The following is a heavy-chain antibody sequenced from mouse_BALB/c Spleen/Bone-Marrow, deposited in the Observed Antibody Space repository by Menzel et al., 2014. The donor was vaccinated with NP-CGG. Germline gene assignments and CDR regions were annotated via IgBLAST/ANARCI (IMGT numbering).Heavy chain of an antibody. CDR3: ARKSYYDYDGRPWFAY. V-gene: IGHV5-9-3*01. CDR2: ISSGGSYT. CDR1: GFTFSSYA. D-gene: IGHD2-4*01. Sequence: EVQVVESGGGLVKPGGSLKLSCAASGFTFSSYAMSWVRQTPEKRLEWVATISSGGSYTYYPDSVKGRFTISRDNAKNTLYLQMSSLRSEDTAMYYCARKSYYDYDGRPWFAYWGQGTLVTASA. J-gene: IGHJ3*01.